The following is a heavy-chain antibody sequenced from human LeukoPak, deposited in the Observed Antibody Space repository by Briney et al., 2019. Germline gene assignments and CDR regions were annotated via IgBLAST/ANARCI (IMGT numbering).Heavy chain of an antibody. Sequence: SETLSLTCTVSGGSISSGGYYWSWVRQHPGKGLEWIGYIYYSGSTYHNPSLKSRLTISVDTSKNQFSLKLSSVTAADTAVYYCARVDTITMVRGVMRGTSWFDPWGQGTLVTVSS. CDR2: IYYSGST. CDR1: GGSISSGGYY. V-gene: IGHV4-31*03. D-gene: IGHD3-10*01. CDR3: ARVDTITMVRGVMRGTSWFDP. J-gene: IGHJ5*02.